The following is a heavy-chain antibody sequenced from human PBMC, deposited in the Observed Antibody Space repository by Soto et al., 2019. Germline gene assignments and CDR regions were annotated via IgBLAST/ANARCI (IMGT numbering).Heavy chain of an antibody. CDR1: GFTFSSYW. CDR2: IKQDGSEK. CDR3: VRGSMVRGVMIIYNWFDS. V-gene: IGHV3-7*04. Sequence: PGGSLRLSCAASGFTFSSYWMSWVRQAPGKGLEWVANIKQDGSEKYYVDSVKGRFTISRDNAKNSLYLQMNSLRAEGTALYYCVRGSMVRGVMIIYNWFDSWGQGTLVTVSS. D-gene: IGHD3-10*01. J-gene: IGHJ5*01.